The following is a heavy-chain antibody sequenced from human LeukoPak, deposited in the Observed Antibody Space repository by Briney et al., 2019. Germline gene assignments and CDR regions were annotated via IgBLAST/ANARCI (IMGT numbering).Heavy chain of an antibody. CDR2: ISSSSYI. V-gene: IGHV3-21*01. CDR3: AGGVPNLDDAFDI. Sequence: GGSLRLSCAASGFTFSSYSMNWVRQAPGRGLEWVSSISSSSYIYYADSVKGRFTISRDNAKNSLYLQMNSLRAEDTAVYYCAGGVPNLDDAFDIWGQGTMVTVSS. J-gene: IGHJ3*02. D-gene: IGHD1-1*01. CDR1: GFTFSSYS.